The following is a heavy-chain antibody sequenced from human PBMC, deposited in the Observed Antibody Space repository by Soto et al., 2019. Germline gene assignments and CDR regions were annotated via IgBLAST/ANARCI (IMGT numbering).Heavy chain of an antibody. V-gene: IGHV3-72*01. CDR1: GFTFSDHY. J-gene: IGHJ6*02. Sequence: PGGSLRLSCAASGFTFSDHYMDWVRQAPGKGLEWVGRTRNKANSYTTEYAASVKGRFTISRDDSKNSLYLQMNSLKTEDTAVYYCATHSMGVNWNYAHYYYYYGMDVWGQGTTVTVSS. CDR2: TRNKANSYTT. CDR3: ATHSMGVNWNYAHYYYYYGMDV. D-gene: IGHD1-7*01.